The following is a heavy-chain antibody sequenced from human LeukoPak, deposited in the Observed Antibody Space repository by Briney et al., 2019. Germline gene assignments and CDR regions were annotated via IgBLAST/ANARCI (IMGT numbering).Heavy chain of an antibody. CDR1: GFTFSTYW. CDR3: ARGNQGDSTFDY. D-gene: IGHD6-13*01. J-gene: IGHJ4*02. V-gene: IGHV3-74*01. Sequence: GGSLRLSCAASGFTFSTYWMHWVRQTPGKGLLWVSRINSDGSSTNYADSVKGRFTISRDNAKNTLYLQMNSLRAEDTAVYYCARGNQGDSTFDYWGQGTLVTVSS. CDR2: INSDGSST.